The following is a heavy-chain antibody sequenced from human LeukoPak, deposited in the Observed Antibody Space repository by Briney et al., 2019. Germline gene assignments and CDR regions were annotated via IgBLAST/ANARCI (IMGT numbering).Heavy chain of an antibody. CDR2: INHSGST. CDR3: ASKAKYSGSYYISD. CDR1: GGSFSGYY. V-gene: IGHV4-34*01. J-gene: IGHJ4*02. Sequence: SETLSLTCAVYGGSFSGYYRSWIRQPPGKGLEWIGEINHSGSTNYNPSLKSRVTISVDTSKNQFSLKLSSVTAADTAVYYCASKAKYSGSYYISDWGQGTLVTVSS. D-gene: IGHD1-26*01.